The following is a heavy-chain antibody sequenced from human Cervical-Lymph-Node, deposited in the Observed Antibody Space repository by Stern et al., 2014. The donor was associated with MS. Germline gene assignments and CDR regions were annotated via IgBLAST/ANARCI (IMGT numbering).Heavy chain of an antibody. CDR2: ISYDGSNK. CDR3: ARDLRGYSFRTGGMDV. CDR1: GFTFSSYA. J-gene: IGHJ6*02. D-gene: IGHD5-18*01. Sequence: VQLLESGGGVVQPGRSLRLSCAASGFTFSSYAMHWVRQAPGKGLEWVAVISYDGSNKYYADSVKGRFTISRDNSKNTLYLQMNSLRAEDTAVYYCARDLRGYSFRTGGMDVWGQGTTVTVSS. V-gene: IGHV3-30*04.